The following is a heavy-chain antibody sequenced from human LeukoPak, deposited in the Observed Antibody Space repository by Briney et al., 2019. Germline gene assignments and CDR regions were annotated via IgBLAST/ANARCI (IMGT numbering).Heavy chain of an antibody. D-gene: IGHD3-22*01. V-gene: IGHV3-23*01. J-gene: IGHJ4*02. CDR3: AKPSRTYYYDSSGYLDY. CDR1: GFTFSSYA. Sequence: PGGSLRFSCAASGFTFSSYAMSWVRQAPGKGLEWVSAISGSGGSTYYADPVKGRFTISRDNSKSTLYLQMNSLRAEDTAVYYCAKPSRTYYYDSSGYLDYWGQGTLVTVSS. CDR2: ISGSGGST.